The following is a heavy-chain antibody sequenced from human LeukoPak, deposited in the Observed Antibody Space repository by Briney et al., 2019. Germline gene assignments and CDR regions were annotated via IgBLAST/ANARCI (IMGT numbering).Heavy chain of an antibody. J-gene: IGHJ6*03. CDR2: ISAYNGNT. CDR1: GYTFTSYG. D-gene: IGHD3-22*01. CDR3: ARQEESSGYYFRYDYYYYMDV. Sequence: ASVKVSCEASGYTFTSYGISWVRQAPGQGLEWMGWISAYNGNTNYAQKLQGRVTMTTDTSTSAAYMELRSLRSDDTAVYYCARQEESSGYYFRYDYYYYMDVWGKGTTVTISS. V-gene: IGHV1-18*01.